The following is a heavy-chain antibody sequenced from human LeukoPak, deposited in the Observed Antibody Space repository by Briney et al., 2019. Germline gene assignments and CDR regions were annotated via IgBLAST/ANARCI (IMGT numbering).Heavy chain of an antibody. CDR1: GGSFSGYY. CDR3: ARGRGIVGATISPPFDY. CDR2: INHSGST. Sequence: SETLSLTCAVYGGSFSGYYWSWIRQPPGKGLERIGEINHSGSTNYNPSLKSRVTISVDTSKNQFSLKLSSVTAADTAVYYCARGRGIVGATISPPFDYWGQGTLVTVSS. V-gene: IGHV4-34*01. J-gene: IGHJ4*02. D-gene: IGHD1-26*01.